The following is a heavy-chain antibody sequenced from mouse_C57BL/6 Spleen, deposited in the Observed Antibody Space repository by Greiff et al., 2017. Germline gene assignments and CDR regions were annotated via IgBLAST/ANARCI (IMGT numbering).Heavy chain of an antibody. D-gene: IGHD1-1*01. Sequence: QVQLQQPGAELVRPGTSVKLSCKASGYTFTSYWMHWVKQRPGQGLEWIGVIDPSDSYTNSNQKFKGKATLTVDTSSSTAYMQLSSLTSEDSAVYYCARGGGSSYYFDYWGQGTTLTVSS. CDR2: IDPSDSYT. J-gene: IGHJ2*01. CDR3: ARGGGSSYYFDY. V-gene: IGHV1-59*01. CDR1: GYTFTSYW.